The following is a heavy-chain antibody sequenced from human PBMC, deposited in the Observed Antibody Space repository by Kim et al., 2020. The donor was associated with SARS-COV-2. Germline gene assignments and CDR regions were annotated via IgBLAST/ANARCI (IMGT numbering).Heavy chain of an antibody. J-gene: IGHJ4*02. CDR2: ISGGGGST. CDR1: GFTFTSYA. D-gene: IGHD4-17*01. V-gene: IGHV3-23*01. CDR3: AKELRMTTQTSGGDFFDY. Sequence: GGSLRLSCVASGFTFTSYAMNWVRQAPGKGLEWVSGISGGGGSTYYADSVKGRFTISRDSSKNTVYLQMNSLRAEDTAVYYCAKELRMTTQTSGGDFFDYWGRGTLVTVSS.